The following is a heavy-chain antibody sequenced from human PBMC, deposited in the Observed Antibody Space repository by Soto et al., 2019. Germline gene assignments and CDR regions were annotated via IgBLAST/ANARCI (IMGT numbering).Heavy chain of an antibody. CDR1: GFPFSSYG. CDR3: XKVAQGDPLISDYGMDV. CDR2: ISYDGSNK. Sequence: GGSLRLSCAASGFPFSSYGMHWVRQAPGKGLEWVAVISYDGSNKYYADSVKGRFTGSRDNSKNTLYLQMNSLRAEDTAVYFCXKVAQGDPLISDYGMDVWGQGTTVTVSS. V-gene: IGHV3-30*18. J-gene: IGHJ6*02. D-gene: IGHD2-21*02.